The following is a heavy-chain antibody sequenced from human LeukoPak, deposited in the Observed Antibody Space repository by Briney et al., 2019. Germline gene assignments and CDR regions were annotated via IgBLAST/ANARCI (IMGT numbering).Heavy chain of an antibody. Sequence: GGSLRLSCAASGFTFSSYSMNWVRQAPGKGLEWVSSISSSSSYIYYADSVKGRFTISRDNSKNTLYLQMNSLRAEDTAVYYCAKDNWNDAYYYYGMDVWGQGTTVTVSS. CDR3: AKDNWNDAYYYYGMDV. D-gene: IGHD1-20*01. CDR1: GFTFSSYS. J-gene: IGHJ6*02. V-gene: IGHV3-21*01. CDR2: ISSSSSYI.